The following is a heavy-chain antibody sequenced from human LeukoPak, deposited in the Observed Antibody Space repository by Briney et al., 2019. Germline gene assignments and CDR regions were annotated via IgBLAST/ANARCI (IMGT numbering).Heavy chain of an antibody. CDR1: GFTVSSNY. CDR2: IYSGGST. Sequence: GGSLRLSCAASGFTVSSNYMSWVRQAPGKGLEWVSVIYSGGSTYYADSVKGRFTISRDNAKNSLYLQMNSLRAEDTAVYYCARDLIYYGSGSYYKEGYGIDVWGQGTTVTVSS. V-gene: IGHV3-53*01. J-gene: IGHJ6*02. CDR3: ARDLIYYGSGSYYKEGYGIDV. D-gene: IGHD3-10*01.